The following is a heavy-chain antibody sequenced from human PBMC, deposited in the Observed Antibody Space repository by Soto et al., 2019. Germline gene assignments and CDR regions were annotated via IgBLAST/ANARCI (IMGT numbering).Heavy chain of an antibody. CDR3: ARVVHYYGSGSYYGTYFDY. J-gene: IGHJ4*02. CDR1: GFTFSDYY. CDR2: ISSSSSYT. D-gene: IGHD3-10*01. Sequence: GGSLRLSCAASGFTFSDYYMSWIRQAPGKGLDWVSYISSSSSYTNYADSVKGRFTISRDNAKNSLYLQMNSLRAEDTAVYYCARVVHYYGSGSYYGTYFDYWGQGNLVTGS. V-gene: IGHV3-11*05.